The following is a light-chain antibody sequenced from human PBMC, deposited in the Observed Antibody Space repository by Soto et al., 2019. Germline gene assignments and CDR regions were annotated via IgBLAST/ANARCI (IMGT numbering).Light chain of an antibody. CDR3: SSYTSSSTLGV. J-gene: IGLJ3*02. V-gene: IGLV2-14*01. CDR2: EVS. Sequence: QSALTQPASVSGSPGQSITISCTGTSSDVGGYNYVSWYQQHAGKVPKLVIYEVSNRPSGVSNRLSGSKSGNTASPTISGLQAEDEADYYCSSYTSSSTLGVFGGGTKLTVL. CDR1: SSDVGGYNY.